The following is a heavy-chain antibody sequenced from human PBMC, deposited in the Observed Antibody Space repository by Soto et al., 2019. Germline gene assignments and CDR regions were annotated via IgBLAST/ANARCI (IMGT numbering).Heavy chain of an antibody. Sequence: GGSLRLSCEASGFNFSSYGIHWVRQAPGKGLEWVAIIWNDGSNEYYADSVKGRFTISRDNSKNTVYLQVSKLRAEDTAVYFCARDQTYSGGYSDCWGQRTLVTVSS. V-gene: IGHV3-33*01. CDR1: GFNFSSYG. D-gene: IGHD2-15*01. CDR3: ARDQTYSGGYSDC. J-gene: IGHJ4*02. CDR2: IWNDGSNE.